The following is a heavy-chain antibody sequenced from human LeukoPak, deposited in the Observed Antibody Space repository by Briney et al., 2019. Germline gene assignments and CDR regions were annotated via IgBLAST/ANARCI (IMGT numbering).Heavy chain of an antibody. CDR2: ISSSGSTI. V-gene: IGHV3-48*03. J-gene: IGHJ4*02. CDR3: ARRAVGATGSFDY. Sequence: GGSLRLSCAASGFTFSSYEMNWVRQAPGKGLEWVSYISSSGSTIYYADSVKGRFTISRDNAKNSLYLRMNSLRAEDTAVYYCARRAVGATGSFDYWGQGTLVTVSS. CDR1: GFTFSSYE. D-gene: IGHD1-26*01.